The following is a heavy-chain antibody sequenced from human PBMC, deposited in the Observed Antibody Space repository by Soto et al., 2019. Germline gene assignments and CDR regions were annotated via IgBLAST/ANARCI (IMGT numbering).Heavy chain of an antibody. V-gene: IGHV1-18*01. Sequence: QVQLVQYGAEVKKPGASVKVSCKASGYTFTSYGISWVRQAPGQGLEWMGWISAYNGNTNYAQKLQGRVTMTTDTSTSTAYMELRSLRSDDTAVYYCARDIVVVVAAIAGPHFDYWGQGTLVTVSS. CDR3: ARDIVVVVAAIAGPHFDY. CDR2: ISAYNGNT. J-gene: IGHJ4*02. D-gene: IGHD2-15*01. CDR1: GYTFTSYG.